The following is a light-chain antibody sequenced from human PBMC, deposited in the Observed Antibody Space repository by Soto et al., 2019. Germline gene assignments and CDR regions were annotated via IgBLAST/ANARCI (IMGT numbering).Light chain of an antibody. CDR2: DGS. CDR3: CSYAGSGPVV. V-gene: IGLV2-23*01. CDR1: SSDVGSYNL. J-gene: IGLJ2*01. Sequence: QSVLTQPASVSGSPGQSITISCTGTSSDVGSYNLVSWYQQHPGKAPKLMIYDGSKRPSGVSNRFSGSKSGNTASLTISGLQAEDEADYRCCSYAGSGPVVFGRGTKLAVL.